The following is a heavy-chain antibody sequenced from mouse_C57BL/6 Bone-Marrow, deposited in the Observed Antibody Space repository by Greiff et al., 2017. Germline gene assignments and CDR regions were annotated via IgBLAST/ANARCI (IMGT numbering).Heavy chain of an antibody. CDR3: ARNYDGYYAYYFDY. Sequence: DVKLVESGGGLVKPGGSLKLSCAASGFTFSSYTMSWVRQTPEKRLEWVATISGGGGNTYYPDSVKGRFTISRDNAKNTLYLPMSSLRSEDTALYYCARNYDGYYAYYFDYWGQGTTLTVSS. D-gene: IGHD2-3*01. CDR2: ISGGGGNT. J-gene: IGHJ2*01. CDR1: GFTFSSYT. V-gene: IGHV5-9*01.